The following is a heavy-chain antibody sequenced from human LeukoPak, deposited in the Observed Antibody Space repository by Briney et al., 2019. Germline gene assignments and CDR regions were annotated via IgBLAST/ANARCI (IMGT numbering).Heavy chain of an antibody. J-gene: IGHJ5*02. CDR2: INPNSGNT. CDR1: ASTFTNYD. D-gene: IGHD3-3*01. Sequence: GASVKVSCKPSASTFTNYDLNWVRQATGQGLEWMGWINPNSGNTDYAQKLQGSVTMTRNTSIRTAYMELSRPRSEDTAVYYCARVFWSGYYSDWFDPWGQGTLVTVSS. V-gene: IGHV1-8*01. CDR3: ARVFWSGYYSDWFDP.